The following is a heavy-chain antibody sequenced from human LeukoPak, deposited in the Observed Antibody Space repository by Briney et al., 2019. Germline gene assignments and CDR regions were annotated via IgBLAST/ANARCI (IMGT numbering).Heavy chain of an antibody. V-gene: IGHV4-31*03. CDR2: IYYSGST. CDR1: GGSISSGGYY. D-gene: IGHD3-22*01. CDR3: ARDKDDADSSGYSRFRWFDP. J-gene: IGHJ5*02. Sequence: PSQTLSLTCTVSGGSISSGGYYWSWIRQHPGKGLEWIGYIYYSGSTYYNPSLKSRVTISVDTSKNQFSLKLSSVTAADTAVYYCARDKDDADSSGYSRFRWFDPWGQGTLVTVSS.